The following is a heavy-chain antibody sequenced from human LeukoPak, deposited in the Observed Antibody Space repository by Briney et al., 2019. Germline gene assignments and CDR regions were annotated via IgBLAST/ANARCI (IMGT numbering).Heavy chain of an antibody. J-gene: IGHJ4*02. CDR3: ARKAQYNGHYPLDY. CDR2: TSDRGDYT. V-gene: IGHV3-23*01. CDR1: GFTLTSYS. D-gene: IGHD1-7*01. Sequence: GGSLRLSCAASGFTLTSYSMSWVRQAPGKGLEWVSGTSDRGDYTYYADSVKGRFTISRDSSKNTLFLQMNSLRAEDTALYFCARKAQYNGHYPLDYWGQGTLVTVSS.